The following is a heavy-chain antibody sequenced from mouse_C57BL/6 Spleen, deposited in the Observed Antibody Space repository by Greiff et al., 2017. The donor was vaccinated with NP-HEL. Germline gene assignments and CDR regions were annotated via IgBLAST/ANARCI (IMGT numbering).Heavy chain of an antibody. V-gene: IGHV1-50*01. CDR3: ARSGYLAY. J-gene: IGHJ3*01. D-gene: IGHD2-14*01. Sequence: QVQLQQPGAELVKPGASVKLSCKASGYTFTSYWMQWVKQRPGQGLEWIGEIDPSDSYTNYNQKFKGKATLTVDTSSSTAYMQLSSLTSEDSAVYYCARSGYLAYWGQGTLVTVSA. CDR1: GYTFTSYW. CDR2: IDPSDSYT.